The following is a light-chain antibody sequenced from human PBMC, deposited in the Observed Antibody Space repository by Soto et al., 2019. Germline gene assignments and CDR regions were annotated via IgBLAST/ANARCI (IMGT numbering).Light chain of an antibody. V-gene: IGKV3-15*01. CDR1: QSVSSN. J-gene: IGKJ2*01. CDR3: QQYNNWPPFGYT. Sequence: EIVMTQSPATLSVSPGERATLSCRASQSVSSNLAWYQQKPGQAPRLLIYGASTRATRIPARFSGSGSGTEFTLTISSLQSEDFAVYYCQQYNNWPPFGYTFGQGTKLEIK. CDR2: GAS.